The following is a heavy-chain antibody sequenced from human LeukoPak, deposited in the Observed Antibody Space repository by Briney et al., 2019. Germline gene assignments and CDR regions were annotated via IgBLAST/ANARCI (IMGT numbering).Heavy chain of an antibody. CDR3: ARGNWNYGWFDP. J-gene: IGHJ5*02. CDR2: IWYDGSNK. D-gene: IGHD1-7*01. V-gene: IGHV3-33*01. CDR1: GFTFSSYG. Sequence: GGSLRLSCAASGFTFSSYGMHWVRQAPGKGLEWVAVIWYDGSNKYYADSVKGRFTISRDNSKNTLYLQMNSLRAEDTAVYYCARGNWNYGWFDPWGQGTLVTVSS.